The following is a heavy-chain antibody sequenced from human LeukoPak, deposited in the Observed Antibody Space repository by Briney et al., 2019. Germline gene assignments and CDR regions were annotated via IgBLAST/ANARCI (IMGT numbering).Heavy chain of an antibody. Sequence: GGSLRLSCAASGFAFSSYAIHWVRQAPGKGLEWVAVISNDGTNKYYTDSVKGRFTISRDNSKNTVYLQMNSLRPDDTAVYYCMNVIVPAWGQGTLVTVSS. D-gene: IGHD3-22*01. V-gene: IGHV3-30*04. CDR1: GFAFSSYA. CDR2: ISNDGTNK. J-gene: IGHJ5*02. CDR3: MNVIVPA.